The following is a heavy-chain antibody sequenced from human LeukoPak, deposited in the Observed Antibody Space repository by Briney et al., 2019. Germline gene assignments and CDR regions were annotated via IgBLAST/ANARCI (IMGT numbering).Heavy chain of an antibody. CDR3: ARVHEDNDLWSGYNFYYYGMDV. J-gene: IGHJ6*02. Sequence: GASVKVSCKASGYTFTSYDIHWVRQATGQGLEWMGWMNPNNGNTGYAQKLQGRVTMTRNTSISTAYMELSSLRSEDTAVYYCARVHEDNDLWSGYNFYYYGMDVWGQGTTVTVSS. D-gene: IGHD3-3*01. CDR1: GYTFTSYD. CDR2: MNPNNGNT. V-gene: IGHV1-8*01.